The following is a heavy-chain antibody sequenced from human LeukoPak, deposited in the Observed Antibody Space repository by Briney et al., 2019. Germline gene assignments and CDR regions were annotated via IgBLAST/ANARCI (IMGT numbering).Heavy chain of an antibody. CDR3: ARGGQPFDY. CDR2: INHSGST. Sequence: KPSETLSLTCAVYGGSFSGHYWSWIRQPPGKGLEWIGEINHSGSTNYNPSLKSRVTISVDTSKNQFSLKLSSVTAADTAVYYCARGGQPFDYWGQGTLVTVSS. V-gene: IGHV4-34*01. CDR1: GGSFSGHY. J-gene: IGHJ4*02.